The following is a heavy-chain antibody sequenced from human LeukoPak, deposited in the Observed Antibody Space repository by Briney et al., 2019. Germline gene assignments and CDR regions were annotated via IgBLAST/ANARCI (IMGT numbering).Heavy chain of an antibody. CDR1: GYTFTGYY. CDR3: ARVNRVRNYNDYSGLIDY. Sequence: ASVKVSCKASGYTFTGYYIHWVRQAPGQGLEWMGWINPNSGGTNYAQKFQGRVTMTRDTSISTAYMELSRLRSDDTAVYYCARVNRVRNYNDYSGLIDYWGQGTLVTVSS. V-gene: IGHV1-2*02. J-gene: IGHJ4*02. CDR2: INPNSGGT. D-gene: IGHD3-22*01.